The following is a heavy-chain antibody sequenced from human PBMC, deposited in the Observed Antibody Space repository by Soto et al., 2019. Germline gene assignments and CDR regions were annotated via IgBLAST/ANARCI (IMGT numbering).Heavy chain of an antibody. J-gene: IGHJ6*02. CDR2: ISYDGSNK. V-gene: IGHV3-30*18. Sequence: PGGSLRLSCAASGFTFSSYGMHWVRQAPGKGLEWVAVISYDGSNKYYADSVKGRFTISRDNSKNTLYLQMNSLRAEDTAVYYCAKAENTMIVVVNQYYYYGMDVWGQGTTVTVSS. CDR3: AKAENTMIVVVNQYYYYGMDV. CDR1: GFTFSSYG. D-gene: IGHD3-22*01.